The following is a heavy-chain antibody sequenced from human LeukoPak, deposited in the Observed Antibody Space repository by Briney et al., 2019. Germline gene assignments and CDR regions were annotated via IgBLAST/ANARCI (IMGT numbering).Heavy chain of an antibody. CDR1: GFTFNSYA. CDR2: VSWNGGGM. V-gene: IGHV3-9*01. J-gene: IGHJ4*02. Sequence: GGSLRLSCAASGFTFNSYAMSWVRQAPGKGLEWVSGVSWNGGGMGYAVSVKGRFTISRDNAKNSLYLQMNSLRDEDTALYYCAKDITGGRSSPYFDSWGQGTLVTVSS. CDR3: AKDITGGRSSPYFDS. D-gene: IGHD6-6*01.